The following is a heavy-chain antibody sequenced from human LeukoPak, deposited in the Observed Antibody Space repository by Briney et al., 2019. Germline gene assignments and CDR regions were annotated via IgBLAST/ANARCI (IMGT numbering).Heavy chain of an antibody. CDR2: IYYSGTT. CDR3: ARDRGNWGTIDY. CDR1: GGSISSGDYY. J-gene: IGHJ4*02. D-gene: IGHD7-27*01. V-gene: IGHV4-30-4*01. Sequence: PSETLSLTCTVSGGSISSGDYYWSWIRQPPGKGLEWIGYIYYSGTTYYNSSLKSRVTISGDTSKNQFSLKLSSLTAADTAVYYCARDRGNWGTIDYWGQGTLVTVSS.